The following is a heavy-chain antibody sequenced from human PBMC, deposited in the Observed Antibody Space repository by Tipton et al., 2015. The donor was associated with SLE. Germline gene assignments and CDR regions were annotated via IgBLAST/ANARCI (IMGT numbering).Heavy chain of an antibody. D-gene: IGHD1-26*01. J-gene: IGHJ4*02. CDR2: IRYDGSNK. CDR3: ARDRVGAPAVDY. V-gene: IGHV3-33*01. Sequence: RSLRLSCAASGFTFSSYGMHWVRQAPGKGLEWVAFIRYDGSNKYYADSVKGRFTISRDNSKNTLYLQMNSLRAEDTAVYYCARDRVGAPAVDYWGQGTLVTVSS. CDR1: GFTFSSYG.